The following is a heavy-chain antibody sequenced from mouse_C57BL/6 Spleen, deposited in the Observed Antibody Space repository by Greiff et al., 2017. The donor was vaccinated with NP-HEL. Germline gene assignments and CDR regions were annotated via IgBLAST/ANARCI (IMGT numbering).Heavy chain of an antibody. CDR2: IDPSDSYT. CDR1: GYTFTSYW. D-gene: IGHD3-3*01. J-gene: IGHJ2*01. CDR3: ARGGGRDFDY. Sequence: VQLQQPGAELVMPGASVKLSCKASGYTFTSYWMHWVKQRPGQGLEWIGEIDPSDSYTNYNQKFKGKSTLTVDKSSSTAYMQLSSLTSEDSAVYYCARGGGRDFDYWGQGTTLTVSS. V-gene: IGHV1-69*01.